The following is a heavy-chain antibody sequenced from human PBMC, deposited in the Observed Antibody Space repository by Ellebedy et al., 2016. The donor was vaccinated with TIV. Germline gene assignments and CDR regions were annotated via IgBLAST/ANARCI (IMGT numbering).Heavy chain of an antibody. CDR2: INPSGGST. V-gene: IGHV1-46*01. D-gene: IGHD2-2*01. CDR3: ARVGGPAAAIDYGMDV. CDR1: GYTFTSYY. Sequence: ASVKVSXXASGYTFTSYYMHWVRQVPGQGLEWMGIINPSGGSTSYAQKFQGRVTMTRDTSTSTVYMELSSLRSEDTAVYYCARVGGPAAAIDYGMDVWGQGTTVTVSS. J-gene: IGHJ6*02.